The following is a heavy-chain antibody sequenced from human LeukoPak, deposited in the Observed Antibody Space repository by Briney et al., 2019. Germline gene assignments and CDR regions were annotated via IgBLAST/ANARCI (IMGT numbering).Heavy chain of an antibody. V-gene: IGHV3-21*01. CDR1: GFTFSSYS. J-gene: IGHJ4*02. Sequence: GGSLRLSCAASGFTFSSYSMNWVRQAPGKGLEWVSSISSSSSYIYYADSVKGRFTISRDNAKNSMYLQMNSLRAEDTAVYYCAREHYYDSSGYDYWGQGTLVTVSS. D-gene: IGHD3-22*01. CDR2: ISSSSSYI. CDR3: AREHYYDSSGYDY.